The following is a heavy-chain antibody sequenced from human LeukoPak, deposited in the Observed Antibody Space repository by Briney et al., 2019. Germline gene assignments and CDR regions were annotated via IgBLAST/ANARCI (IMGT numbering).Heavy chain of an antibody. J-gene: IGHJ6*03. CDR2: ISSSSSTI. CDR3: ARGAGGHYCSSTSCYARYYYYYYMGV. D-gene: IGHD2-2*01. CDR1: GFSFSSYS. Sequence: SGGSLRLSCAASGFSFSSYSMNWARQSPGKGLEWDSYISSSSSTISYADSVKGRFTISRDNAKSSLYLQMNSLRAEDTAVYYCARGAGGHYCSSTSCYARYYYYYYMGVWGKGTTVTISS. V-gene: IGHV3-48*01.